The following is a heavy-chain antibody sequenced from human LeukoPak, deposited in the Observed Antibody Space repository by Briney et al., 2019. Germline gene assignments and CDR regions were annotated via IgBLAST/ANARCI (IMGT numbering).Heavy chain of an antibody. CDR2: IWYDGSNK. CDR1: GFTFSTYG. V-gene: IGHV3-33*01. D-gene: IGHD1-26*01. J-gene: IGHJ4*02. CDR3: TRDRMGADDY. Sequence: PGRSLRLSCAAPGFTFSTYGMHRVRQAPGKGLEWVAVIWYDGSNKYYADSVRGRFTIYRDNSKNTLYLQMKSLRAEDTAVYYCTRDRMGADDYWGQGTLVSVSS.